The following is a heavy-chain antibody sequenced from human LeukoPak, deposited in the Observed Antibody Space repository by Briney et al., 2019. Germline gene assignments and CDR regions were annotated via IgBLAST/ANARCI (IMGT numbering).Heavy chain of an antibody. CDR1: GSSFTNW. V-gene: IGHV5-51*01. CDR3: ARLVSYIDS. CDR2: IYPGDSTT. D-gene: IGHD2-8*01. J-gene: IGHJ4*02. Sequence: GESLKISCKGPGSSFTNWIAWVRQMPGKGLEWMGIIYPGDSTTRYSPSFQGQVTVSVDESISTAYLQWTSLKASDTAMYYCARLVSYIDSRGQGTLVTVSS.